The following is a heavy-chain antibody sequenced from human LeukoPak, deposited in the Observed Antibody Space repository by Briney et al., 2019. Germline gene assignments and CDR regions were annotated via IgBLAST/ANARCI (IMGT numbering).Heavy chain of an antibody. CDR2: IKSKTDGGTT. D-gene: IGHD5-12*01. Sequence: PGGSLRLSCAASGFTFSNAWMSWVRQAPGKGLEWVGRIKSKTDGGTTDYAAPVKGRFTISRDDSKNTLYLQMNSLKTEDTAVYYCTTDKSYDSDFDYWGQGTLVTVSS. J-gene: IGHJ4*02. V-gene: IGHV3-15*01. CDR1: GFTFSNAW. CDR3: TTDKSYDSDFDY.